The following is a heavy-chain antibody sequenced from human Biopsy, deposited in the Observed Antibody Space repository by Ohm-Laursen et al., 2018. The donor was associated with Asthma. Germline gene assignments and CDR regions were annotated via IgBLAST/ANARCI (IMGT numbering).Heavy chain of an antibody. CDR3: ARTFHFWSPYHAEHYQL. CDR1: GFTFNSYW. J-gene: IGHJ1*01. V-gene: IGHV3-7*01. Sequence: SLRLSCAASGFTFNSYWMTWVRQAPGKGLEWVANIKKDGSEKYYVDSVKGRFIISRDNAKNSLYLQMNSLRAEDTAVYYCARTFHFWSPYHAEHYQLWGQGTLVTVSS. CDR2: IKKDGSEK. D-gene: IGHD3-3*02.